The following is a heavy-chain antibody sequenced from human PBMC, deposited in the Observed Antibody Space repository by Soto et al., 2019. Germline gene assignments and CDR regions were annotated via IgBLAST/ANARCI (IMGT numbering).Heavy chain of an antibody. CDR2: MNPNSGNT. CDR3: TSRVPTKAFDY. V-gene: IGHV1-8*01. Sequence: QVHLVQSGAEVKKPGASVKVSCKAFGYTFTSYDINWVRQATGQGLEWMGWMNPNSGNTDYAQKFQGRVTMSRDTSIRTAYMEVSSLSSEDTAVYYCTSRVPTKAFDYWGQGTLVTVSS. D-gene: IGHD3-3*01. CDR1: GYTFTSYD. J-gene: IGHJ4*02.